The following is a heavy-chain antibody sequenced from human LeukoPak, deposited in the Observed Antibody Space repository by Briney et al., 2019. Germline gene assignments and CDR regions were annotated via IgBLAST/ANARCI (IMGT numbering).Heavy chain of an antibody. J-gene: IGHJ4*02. Sequence: GGSLRLSCAASGFTFSSYAMSWVRQAPGKGLEWVSAISGSGGSTYYADSVKGRFTISRDNSKNTLYLQMNSLRAEDTAVYYCAKDRITMVRGVKTGLTVFDYWGQGTLVTVSS. CDR3: AKDRITMVRGVKTGLTVFDY. V-gene: IGHV3-23*01. CDR2: ISGSGGST. CDR1: GFTFSSYA. D-gene: IGHD3-10*01.